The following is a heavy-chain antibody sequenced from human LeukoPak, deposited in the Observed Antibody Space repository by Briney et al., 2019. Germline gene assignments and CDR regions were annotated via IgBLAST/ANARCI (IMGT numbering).Heavy chain of an antibody. V-gene: IGHV3-9*03. J-gene: IGHJ4*02. CDR1: GFTFNDYA. CDR3: AKDYYYDSSGYTYFDY. CDR2: ISWNSGTI. Sequence: GGSLRLSCVASGFTFNDYAMHWVRQAPGKGLEWVSGISWNSGTIGYADSVKGRFTISRDNAKNSLYLQMNSLRAEDMAFYYCAKDYYYDSSGYTYFDYWRQGDLVTVSS. D-gene: IGHD3-22*01.